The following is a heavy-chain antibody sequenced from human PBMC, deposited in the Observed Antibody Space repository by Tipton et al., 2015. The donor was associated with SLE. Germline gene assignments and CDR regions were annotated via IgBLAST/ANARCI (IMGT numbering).Heavy chain of an antibody. Sequence: TLSLTSAVSAGSISSGDYSWSWIRQPPGKGLEWIGYTYHSGSSYYNSSLKSRVTISVDRSKNQFSLRLSSVTAADTAVYYCARGERDWGQGPLVTVSS. CDR2: TYHSGSS. CDR3: ARGERD. CDR1: AGSISSGDYS. J-gene: IGHJ4*02. V-gene: IGHV4-30-2*01.